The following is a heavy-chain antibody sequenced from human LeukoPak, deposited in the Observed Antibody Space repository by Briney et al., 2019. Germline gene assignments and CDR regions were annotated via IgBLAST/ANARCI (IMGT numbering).Heavy chain of an antibody. D-gene: IGHD4-17*01. CDR2: IIPIFGTA. J-gene: IGHJ4*02. Sequence: SVKVSCKASGGTFSSYAISWVRQAPGQGLEWMGGIIPIFGTANYAQKFQGRVTITTDESTSTAYMELSSLRSEDTAVYYCTREGAYGAHGFDYWGQGTLITVSS. V-gene: IGHV1-69*05. CDR3: TREGAYGAHGFDY. CDR1: GGTFSSYA.